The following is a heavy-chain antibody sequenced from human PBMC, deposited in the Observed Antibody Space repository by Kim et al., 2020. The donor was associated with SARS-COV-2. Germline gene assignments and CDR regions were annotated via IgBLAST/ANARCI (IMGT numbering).Heavy chain of an antibody. CDR1: GFTFSSYA. D-gene: IGHD2-15*01. V-gene: IGHV3-23*01. Sequence: GGSLRLSCAASGFTFSSYAMSCVRQAPGKGLEWVSAISGSGGSTYYADSVKGRFTISRDNSKNTLYLQMNSLRAEDTAVYYCARVLNIVVAVTATRFDYWGQGTLVTVSS. J-gene: IGHJ4*02. CDR3: ARVLNIVVAVTATRFDY. CDR2: ISGSGGST.